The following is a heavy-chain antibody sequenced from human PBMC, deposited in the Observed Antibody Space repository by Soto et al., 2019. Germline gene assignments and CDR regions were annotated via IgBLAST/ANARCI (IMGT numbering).Heavy chain of an antibody. CDR3: AGGYTYGAGTVVG. V-gene: IGHV4-4*02. CDR2: IYRSGAT. J-gene: IGHJ6*01. D-gene: IGHD5-18*01. Sequence: QVELHESGPGLVQPSGPLSLTCAVARGSSSITNWWRWVRQSPGKGLEWIGEIYRSGATNYNPSRQKGSIISVDKSKNEFSLNLSSVTAADTALYSWAGGYTYGAGTVVGWWKGTTITVS. CDR1: RGSSSITNW.